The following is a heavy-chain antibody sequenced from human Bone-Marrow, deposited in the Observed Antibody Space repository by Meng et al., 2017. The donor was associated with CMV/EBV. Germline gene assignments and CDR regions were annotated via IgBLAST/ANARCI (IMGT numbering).Heavy chain of an antibody. V-gene: IGHV1-2*02. CDR3: ARDRVSSYYSVYGMDV. CDR2: INPNSGST. Sequence: ASVKVSCKASGGTFSSYAISWVRQAPGQGLEWMGWINPNSGSTNYAQKFQDRVTMTRDTSIGTAYMELNRLRSDDTAVYYCARDRVSSYYSVYGMDVWGQGTPVTVSS. CDR1: GGTFSSYA. D-gene: IGHD1-26*01. J-gene: IGHJ6*02.